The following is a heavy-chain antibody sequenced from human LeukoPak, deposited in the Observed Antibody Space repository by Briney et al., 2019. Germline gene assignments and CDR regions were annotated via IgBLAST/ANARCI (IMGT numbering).Heavy chain of an antibody. CDR2: IYSGGST. D-gene: IGHD3-10*01. CDR3: ARGQSPLWFGED. Sequence: GGSLRLSCAASGFTVSSNYMSWVRQAPGKGLEWVSVIYSGGSTYYADSVKGRITISRDNSKNTLYLQMNSLRAEDTAVYYCARGQSPLWFGEDWGQGTLVTVSS. J-gene: IGHJ4*02. V-gene: IGHV3-66*01. CDR1: GFTVSSNY.